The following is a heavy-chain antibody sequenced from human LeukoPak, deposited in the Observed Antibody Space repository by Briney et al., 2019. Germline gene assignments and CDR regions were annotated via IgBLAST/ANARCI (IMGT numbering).Heavy chain of an antibody. CDR3: AGGSPIRLGELSSTHIDY. CDR1: GYTFTGYY. J-gene: IGHJ4*02. CDR2: INPNSGGT. V-gene: IGHV1-2*02. D-gene: IGHD3-16*02. Sequence: ASVKVSCKASGYTFTGYYMHWVRQAPGQGLEWMGWINPNSGGTNYAQKFQGRVTMTRDTSISTAYMELSRLRSDDTAVYYCAGGSPIRLGELSSTHIDYWGQGTLVTVSS.